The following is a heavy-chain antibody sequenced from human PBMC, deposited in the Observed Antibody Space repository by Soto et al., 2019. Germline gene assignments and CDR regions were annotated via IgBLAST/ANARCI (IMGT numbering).Heavy chain of an antibody. Sequence: ASVKVSCKASGYTFTSYGISWVRQAPGQGLEWMGWISAYNGNTNYAQKLQGRVTMTTDTSTSTAYMELRSLRSDDTAVYYCARDHEGDEYCSGGSCYSDYWGQGTLVTVSS. J-gene: IGHJ4*02. CDR1: GYTFTSYG. CDR3: ARDHEGDEYCSGGSCYSDY. CDR2: ISAYNGNT. V-gene: IGHV1-18*01. D-gene: IGHD2-15*01.